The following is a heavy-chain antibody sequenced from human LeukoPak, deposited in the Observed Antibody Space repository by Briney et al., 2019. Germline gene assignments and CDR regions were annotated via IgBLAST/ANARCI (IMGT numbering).Heavy chain of an antibody. CDR3: ARSGSSSWIDAFDI. Sequence: SETLSLSCAVSGYSISSSKWWGWIRQPPGKGLEWIGYIYYSGSIYYNPSLKGRVTMSVDTSKNQFSLKLSSVTAVDTAVYYCARSGSSSWIDAFDIWGQGTMVTVSS. D-gene: IGHD6-13*01. J-gene: IGHJ3*02. CDR2: IYYSGSI. V-gene: IGHV4-28*05. CDR1: GYSISSSKW.